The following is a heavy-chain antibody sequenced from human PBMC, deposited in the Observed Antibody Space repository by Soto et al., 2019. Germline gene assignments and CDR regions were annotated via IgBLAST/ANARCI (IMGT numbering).Heavy chain of an antibody. D-gene: IGHD3-10*01. Sequence: SETLSLTCTVSGGSISSYYWSWIRQPPGKGLEWIGSIYYSGSTFYNPSLKSRVTISVDTSKNQLSLKLTSVTAADTAVYYCARGSRVRGENWLDVWGHGTLVTVSS. CDR2: IYYSGST. CDR1: GGSISSYY. V-gene: IGHV4-59*05. J-gene: IGHJ5*01. CDR3: ARGSRVRGENWLDV.